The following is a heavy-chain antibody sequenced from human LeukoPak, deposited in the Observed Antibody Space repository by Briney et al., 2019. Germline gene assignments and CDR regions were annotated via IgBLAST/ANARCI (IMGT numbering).Heavy chain of an antibody. CDR3: ARGGVGAPTAIFDY. J-gene: IGHJ4*02. D-gene: IGHD1-26*01. V-gene: IGHV1-69*05. CDR2: IIPIFGTA. CDR1: GGTFISYA. Sequence: SVKVSCKASGGTFISYAISWVRQAPGQGLEWMGGIIPIFGTANYVQKFQGRVTITTDESTSIAYMELSSLRSEDTAVYYCARGGVGAPTAIFDYWGQGTLVTVSS.